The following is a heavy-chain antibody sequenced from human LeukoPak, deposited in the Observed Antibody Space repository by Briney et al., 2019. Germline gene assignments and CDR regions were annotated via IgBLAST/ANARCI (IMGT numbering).Heavy chain of an antibody. CDR1: GLTVSSNY. D-gene: IGHD1-26*01. Sequence: GGSLTLSCPASGLTVSSNYMSWVRQAPGKGLDGVAVIYSGGSTYYADSVKGRFTISRDNSKNTLYLQMNSLRAEDPAVYYCASSVRGATEYYFDYWGQGTLVTVSS. CDR2: IYSGGST. CDR3: ASSVRGATEYYFDY. J-gene: IGHJ4*02. V-gene: IGHV3-53*01.